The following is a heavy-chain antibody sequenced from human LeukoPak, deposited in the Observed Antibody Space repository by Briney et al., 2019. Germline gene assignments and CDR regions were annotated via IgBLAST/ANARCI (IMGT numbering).Heavy chain of an antibody. J-gene: IGHJ6*03. D-gene: IGHD2-15*01. Sequence: SETLSLTCTVSGGSISSYYWSWIRQPPGKGLEWIGYIYTSGGTNYNPSLKSRVTISVDTSKNQFSLKLSSVTAADTAVYYCARFSHRSPKPGYYYYYMAVWGKGTTVTVSS. CDR2: IYTSGGT. CDR1: GGSISSYY. V-gene: IGHV4-4*09. CDR3: ARFSHRSPKPGYYYYYMAV.